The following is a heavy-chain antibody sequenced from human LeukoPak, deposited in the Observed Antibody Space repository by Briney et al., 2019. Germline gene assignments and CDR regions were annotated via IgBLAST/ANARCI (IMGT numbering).Heavy chain of an antibody. V-gene: IGHV3-30*04. Sequence: GGSLRLSCAASGFTFSSYAMRWVRQAPGKGLEWVAVISYDGSNKYYADSVKGRFTISRDNSKNTLYLQMNSLRAEDTAVYYCARGRGEQWLAHFDYWGQGTLVTVSS. CDR2: ISYDGSNK. J-gene: IGHJ4*02. CDR1: GFTFSSYA. D-gene: IGHD6-19*01. CDR3: ARGRGEQWLAHFDY.